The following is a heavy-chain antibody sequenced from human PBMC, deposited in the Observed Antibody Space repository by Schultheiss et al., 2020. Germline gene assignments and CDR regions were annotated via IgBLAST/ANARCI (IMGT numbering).Heavy chain of an antibody. Sequence: SVKVSCKASGGTFSSYAISWVRQAPGQGLEWMGGIIPIFGTANYAQKFQGRVTITADESTSTAYMELSSLRSEDTAVYYCAGEALQLERRGDAFDIWGQGTMVTDSS. J-gene: IGHJ3*02. CDR1: GGTFSSYA. D-gene: IGHD1-1*01. CDR2: IIPIFGTA. CDR3: AGEALQLERRGDAFDI. V-gene: IGHV1-69*13.